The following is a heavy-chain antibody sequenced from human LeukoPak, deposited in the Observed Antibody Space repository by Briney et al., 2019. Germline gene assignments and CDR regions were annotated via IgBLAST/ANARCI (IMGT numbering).Heavy chain of an antibody. CDR2: ISWNSGSI. D-gene: IGHD3-10*01. CDR3: AKDTYYYGSGSYPPSYYYFYMDV. Sequence: GGSLRLSCAASGFTFDDYAMHWVRQAPGKGLEWVSGISWNSGSIDYADSVKGRFTISRDNAKNSLYLQMNSLRPEDTALYYCAKDTYYYGSGSYPPSYYYFYMDVWAKGTTVTVSS. J-gene: IGHJ6*03. CDR1: GFTFDDYA. V-gene: IGHV3-9*01.